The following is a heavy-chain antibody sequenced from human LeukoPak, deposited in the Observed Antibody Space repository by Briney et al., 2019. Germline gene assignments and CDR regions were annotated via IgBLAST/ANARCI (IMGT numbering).Heavy chain of an antibody. D-gene: IGHD3-10*01. CDR1: GYSFTSYW. CDR3: ATAKGADFITMVRGSMGGAFDI. J-gene: IGHJ3*02. CDR2: IYPGDSDT. Sequence: GESLKISCKGSGYSFTSYWIGWVRQMPGKGLEWMGIIYPGDSDTRYSPSSQGQVTISADKSISTAYLQWSSLKASDTAMYYCATAKGADFITMVRGSMGGAFDIWGQGTMVTVSS. V-gene: IGHV5-51*01.